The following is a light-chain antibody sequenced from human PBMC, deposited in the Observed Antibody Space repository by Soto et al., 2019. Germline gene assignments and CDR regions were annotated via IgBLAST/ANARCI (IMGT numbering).Light chain of an antibody. CDR2: DVS. Sequence: QSVLTQPASVSGSPGQSITISCTGTSSAVGGYNYVSWYQQYPGKAPKLMIYDVSNRPSGVSNRFSGSKSGNTASLTISGLQAEDEADYYCSSYRSSSTYVFGTGTKVTVL. CDR1: SSAVGGYNY. CDR3: SSYRSSSTYV. V-gene: IGLV2-14*01. J-gene: IGLJ1*01.